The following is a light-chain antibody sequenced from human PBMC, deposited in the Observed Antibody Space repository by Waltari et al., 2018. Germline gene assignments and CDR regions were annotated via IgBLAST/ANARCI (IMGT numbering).Light chain of an antibody. V-gene: IGLV4-69*01. J-gene: IGLJ2*01. Sequence: QFVLTQSPSASASLGASVKLTCTLSRGHTNYAIAWHQQQPKKGPRFLMKLNSDGSNTKGDWFPDRFAGSSSGAERFLTISSLQSEEEGDYYCQTWDTDIHVVFGGGTKL. CDR1: RGHTNYA. CDR3: QTWDTDIHVV. CDR2: LNSDGSN.